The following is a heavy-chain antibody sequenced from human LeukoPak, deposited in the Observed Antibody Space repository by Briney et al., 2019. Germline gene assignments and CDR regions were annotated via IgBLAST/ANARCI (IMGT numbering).Heavy chain of an antibody. V-gene: IGHV4-4*09. D-gene: IGHD6-19*01. J-gene: IGHJ6*03. Sequence: PSETLSLTCTVSGGSISSYFWSWIRQPPGKGLEWIGYIYTSGSTNYNPSLKSRVTISVDTSKGQCSLKLSSVTAPDTAVYYCARLLVDGYYYMDVWGQGTLVTVSS. CDR1: GGSISSYF. CDR3: ARLLVDGYYYMDV. CDR2: IYTSGST.